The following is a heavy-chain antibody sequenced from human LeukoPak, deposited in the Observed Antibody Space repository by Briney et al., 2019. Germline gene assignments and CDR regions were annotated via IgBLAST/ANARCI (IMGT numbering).Heavy chain of an antibody. V-gene: IGHV1-58*01. Sequence: SVKVSCKASGFTFTSSAVQWVRQARGQRLEWTGWIVVGSGNTSYAQKFQERVTITRDTSASTAYMELSSLRSEDTAVYYCARDSSYYYDSSGNFDYWGQGTLVTVSS. CDR2: IVVGSGNT. J-gene: IGHJ4*02. CDR1: GFTFTSSA. CDR3: ARDSSYYYDSSGNFDY. D-gene: IGHD3-22*01.